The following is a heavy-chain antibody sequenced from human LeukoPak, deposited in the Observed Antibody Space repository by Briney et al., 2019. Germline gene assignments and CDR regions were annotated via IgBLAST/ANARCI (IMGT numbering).Heavy chain of an antibody. V-gene: IGHV1-69*06. Sequence: SVKVSCKASGYTFTGYYMHWVRQAPGQGLEWMGGIIPIFGTANYAQKFQGRVTITADKSTSTAYMELRSLRSDDTAVYYCARGIPPRRDYDSRGYYSYYFDYWGQGTLVTVSS. CDR1: GYTFTGYY. CDR3: ARGIPPRRDYDSRGYYSYYFDY. D-gene: IGHD3-22*01. J-gene: IGHJ4*02. CDR2: IIPIFGTA.